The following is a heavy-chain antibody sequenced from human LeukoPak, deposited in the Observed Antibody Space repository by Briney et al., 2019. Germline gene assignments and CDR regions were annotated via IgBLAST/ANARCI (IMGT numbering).Heavy chain of an antibody. J-gene: IGHJ5*02. D-gene: IGHD3-10*01. CDR3: ARERSMVRGVSWFDP. Sequence: SEILSLTCTVSGGSISNHYWSWLRQPPGKGLEWIGYIYYNGSPNYNPSLKSRVTISVDTSKNQFSLKLSSVTAADTAVYYCARERSMVRGVSWFDPWGQGTLVTVSS. V-gene: IGHV4-59*11. CDR2: IYYNGSP. CDR1: GGSISNHY.